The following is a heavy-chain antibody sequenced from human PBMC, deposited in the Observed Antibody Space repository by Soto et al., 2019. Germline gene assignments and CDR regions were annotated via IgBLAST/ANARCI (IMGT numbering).Heavy chain of an antibody. D-gene: IGHD3-9*01. V-gene: IGHV1-8*01. Sequence: ASVKVSCKASGYTFTSYDINWVRQATGQGLEWMGRMNPNSGNTGYAQKFQGRVTMTRNTSISTAYMELSSLRSEDTAVYYCARVPYYDILTGYSDDYWGQGTLVTVSS. CDR2: MNPNSGNT. J-gene: IGHJ4*02. CDR1: GYTFTSYD. CDR3: ARVPYYDILTGYSDDY.